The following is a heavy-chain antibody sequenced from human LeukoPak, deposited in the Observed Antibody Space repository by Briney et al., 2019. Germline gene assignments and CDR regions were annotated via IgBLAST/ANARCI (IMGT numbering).Heavy chain of an antibody. CDR1: GFTFSSYW. CDR3: VRDPRAGNYYYYGMDV. J-gene: IGHJ6*02. V-gene: IGHV3-7*01. Sequence: PGGSLRLSCAASGFTFSSYWMSWVRQAPGKGLEWVANIKQDGSEKYYVDSVKGRFTISRDNAKNSLYLQMNSLRAEDTAVYYCVRDPRAGNYYYYGMDVWGQGTTVTVSS. D-gene: IGHD1-26*01. CDR2: IKQDGSEK.